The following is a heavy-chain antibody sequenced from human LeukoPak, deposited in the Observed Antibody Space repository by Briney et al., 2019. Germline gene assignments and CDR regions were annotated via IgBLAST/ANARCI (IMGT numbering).Heavy chain of an antibody. D-gene: IGHD3-16*02. CDR3: ARGVIIRGRLNP. V-gene: IGHV3-7*01. J-gene: IGHJ5*02. CDR1: GFIFRNYW. Sequence: GGSLRLSCAASGFIFRNYWMSWVRQAPGKGLEWVANIKEDGSEKYYVESVKGRFTISRDNAKNSLYLQMSSLRAEDTAVYYCARGVIIRGRLNPWGQGTLVTVSS. CDR2: IKEDGSEK.